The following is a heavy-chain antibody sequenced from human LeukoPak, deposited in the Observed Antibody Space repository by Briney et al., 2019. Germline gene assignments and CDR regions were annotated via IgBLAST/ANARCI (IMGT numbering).Heavy chain of an antibody. J-gene: IGHJ4*02. CDR3: ARARGDRSGYYSVY. Sequence: SVKVSCKASGGTFSSYAISWVRQAPGQGLEWMGGIIPIFGTANYAQKLQGRVTMTTDTSTSTAYIELSSLRSDDTAVYYCARARGDRSGYYSVYWGQGTLVTVSS. CDR2: IIPIFGTA. CDR1: GGTFSSYA. D-gene: IGHD3-22*01. V-gene: IGHV1-69*05.